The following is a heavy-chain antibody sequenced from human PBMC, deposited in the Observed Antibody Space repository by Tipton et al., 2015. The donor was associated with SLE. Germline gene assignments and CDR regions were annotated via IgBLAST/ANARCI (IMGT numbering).Heavy chain of an antibody. D-gene: IGHD3-10*01. V-gene: IGHV4-39*07. CDR1: GGSISSSSYY. CDR2: IYYSGST. J-gene: IGHJ3*02. CDR3: ARTGAATRRITLVRGVPGAFDI. Sequence: SLTCTVSGGSISSSSYYWGWIRQPPGKGLEWIGSIYYSGSTYYNPSLKSRVTISVDTSKNQFSLKLSSVTAADTAVYYCARTGAATRRITLVRGVPGAFDIWGQGTMVTVSS.